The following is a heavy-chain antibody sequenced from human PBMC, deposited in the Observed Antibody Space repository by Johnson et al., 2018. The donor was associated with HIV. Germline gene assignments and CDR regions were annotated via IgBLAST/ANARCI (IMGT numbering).Heavy chain of an antibody. Sequence: VESGGGLVQPGGSLRLSCAPSGFTFDDYAMHWVRQPPGKGLEWVSGISWNSDNIAYADSVKGRFTISRDNAKNTLFLQMNSLRAEDTAMYFCARGGPFHAFDIWGHGTTVTVSS. D-gene: IGHD2-21*01. CDR3: ARGGPFHAFDI. CDR1: GFTFDDYA. V-gene: IGHV3-9*01. J-gene: IGHJ3*02. CDR2: ISWNSDNI.